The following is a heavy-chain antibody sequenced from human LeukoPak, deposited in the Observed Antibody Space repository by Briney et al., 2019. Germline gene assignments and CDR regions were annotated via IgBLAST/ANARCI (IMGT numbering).Heavy chain of an antibody. Sequence: GGSLRLSCAASGFTFSSYGMHWVRQAPGRGLEWVAVISYDGSNKYYADSVKGRFTISRDNAKNSLYLQMSNLRAEDTAVYFCARGGGLDVWGQGATVTVSS. CDR2: ISYDGSNK. D-gene: IGHD3-16*01. CDR3: ARGGGLDV. CDR1: GFTFSSYG. V-gene: IGHV3-30*03. J-gene: IGHJ6*02.